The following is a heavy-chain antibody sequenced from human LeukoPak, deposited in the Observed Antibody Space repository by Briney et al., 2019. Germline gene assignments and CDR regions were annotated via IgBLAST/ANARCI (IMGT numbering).Heavy chain of an antibody. CDR2: IYPSGNT. J-gene: IGHJ3*02. V-gene: IGHV4-4*07. Sequence: PSETLSLTCSVSGGSFSNNFWSWVRQPAGKGLEWIGRIYPSGNTNYNPSLKSRVTISLDTSKNQFSLNLRSVTAADTAVYYCAREAGGSPDAFDIWGQGTMVTVSS. CDR3: AREAGGSPDAFDI. D-gene: IGHD6-19*01. CDR1: GGSFSNNF.